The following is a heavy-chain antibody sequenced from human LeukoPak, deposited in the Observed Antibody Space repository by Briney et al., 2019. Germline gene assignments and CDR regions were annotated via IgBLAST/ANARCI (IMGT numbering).Heavy chain of an antibody. V-gene: IGHV1-69*04. CDR1: GGTFSSYA. CDR3: ARTERGGYSYGPDY. CDR2: IIPILGIA. J-gene: IGHJ4*02. Sequence: SVKVSCKASGGTFSSYAISWVRQAPGQGLEWMGRIIPILGIANYAQKFQGRVTITADKSTSTAYMELSSLRSEDTAVYYCARTERGGYSYGPDYWGQGTLVTVSS. D-gene: IGHD5-18*01.